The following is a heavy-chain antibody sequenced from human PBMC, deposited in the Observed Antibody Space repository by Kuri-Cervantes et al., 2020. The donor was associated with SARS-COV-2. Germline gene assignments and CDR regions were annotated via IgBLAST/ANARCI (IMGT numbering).Heavy chain of an antibody. CDR3: AKGTPEYQLRAFDI. CDR2: ISGSGGST. V-gene: IGHV3-23*01. D-gene: IGHD2-2*01. J-gene: IGHJ3*02. CDR1: GFTFSSYA. Sequence: GESLKISCAASGFTFSSYAMSWVRQAPGKGLEWVSAISGSGGSTYYADSVKGRFTISRDNAKNSLYLQMNSLRAEDTAVYYCAKGTPEYQLRAFDIWGQGTRVTVSS.